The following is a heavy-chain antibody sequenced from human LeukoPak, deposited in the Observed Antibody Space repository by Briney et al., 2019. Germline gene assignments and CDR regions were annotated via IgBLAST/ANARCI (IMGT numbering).Heavy chain of an antibody. V-gene: IGHV4-59*01. D-gene: IGHD4-17*01. CDR1: GGSISSYY. Sequence: PSETLSLTCTVSGGSISSYYWSWIRQPPGKGLEWIGYIYYSGSTNYNPSLKSRVTISVDTPKNQFSLKLSSVTAADTAVYYCASVFAYGDYAHFASWGHRTLVT. CDR2: IYYSGST. J-gene: IGHJ4*01. CDR3: ASVFAYGDYAHFAS.